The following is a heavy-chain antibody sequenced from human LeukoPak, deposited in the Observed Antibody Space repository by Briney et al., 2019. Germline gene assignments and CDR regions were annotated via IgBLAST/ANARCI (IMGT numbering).Heavy chain of an antibody. J-gene: IGHJ4*02. D-gene: IGHD4-17*01. CDR3: AKDYGAFCFDS. V-gene: IGHV1-2*02. CDR1: GYTFTGYY. CDR2: TIPDSGDT. Sequence: ASVKVSCKASGYTFTGYYMHWVRQAPGQGLEWMGWTIPDSGDTNYAQKFQGRVTMTRDTSISTAYMELSGLRSDDTASYYCAKDYGAFCFDSWGQGTLVTVSS.